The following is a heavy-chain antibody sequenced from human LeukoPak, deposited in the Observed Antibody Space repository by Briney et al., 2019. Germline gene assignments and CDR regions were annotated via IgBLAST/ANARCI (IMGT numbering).Heavy chain of an antibody. D-gene: IGHD2-21*02. CDR1: GFTFSSYG. J-gene: IGHJ4*02. V-gene: IGHV3-33*01. Sequence: GGSLRLSCAASGFTFSSYGMHWVRQAPGKGLEWVAVIWYDGSNKYYADSVKGRFTISRDNSKNTLYLQMNSLRAEDTAVYYCARLSGDLLGDYWGQGTLVTVSS. CDR2: IWYDGSNK. CDR3: ARLSGDLLGDY.